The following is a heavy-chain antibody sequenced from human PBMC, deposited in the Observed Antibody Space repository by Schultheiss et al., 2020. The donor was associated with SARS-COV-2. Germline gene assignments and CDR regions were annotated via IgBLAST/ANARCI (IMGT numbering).Heavy chain of an antibody. V-gene: IGHV1-18*01. D-gene: IGHD2-2*02. Sequence: ASVKVSCKASGYTFTSYGISWVRQAPGQGLEWMGWISAYNGNTNYAQKLQGRVTMTTDTSTSTAYMELRSLRSDDTAVYYCARFDIVVVPAAIRGYYYYGMDVWGQGTTVTVSS. J-gene: IGHJ6*02. CDR2: ISAYNGNT. CDR1: GYTFTSYG. CDR3: ARFDIVVVPAAIRGYYYYGMDV.